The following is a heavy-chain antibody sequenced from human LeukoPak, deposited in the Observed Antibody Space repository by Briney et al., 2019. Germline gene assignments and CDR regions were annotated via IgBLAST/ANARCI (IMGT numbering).Heavy chain of an antibody. CDR3: ARDSRAVAGYDY. CDR2: INPNSGGT. J-gene: IGHJ4*02. CDR1: GYTFTGYY. V-gene: IGHV1-2*06. Sequence: ASVKVSCKASGYTFTGYYMHWVRQAPGQGLEWMGRINPNSGGTNYAQKFQGRVTMTRDTSISTAYMELSRLRSDDTAVYYCARDSRAVAGYDYWGQGTLVTVSS. D-gene: IGHD6-19*01.